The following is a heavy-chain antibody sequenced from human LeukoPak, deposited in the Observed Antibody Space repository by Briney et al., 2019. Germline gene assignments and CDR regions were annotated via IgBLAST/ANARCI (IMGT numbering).Heavy chain of an antibody. J-gene: IGHJ6*03. V-gene: IGHV4-34*01. Sequence: SETLSLTCAVYGGSFSGYFWSWIRQPPGKGLEWIGEINHSGSTNYNPSLKSRVTISVDTSKNQFSLKLSSVTAADTAVYYCARDWNEGYYYYMDVWGKGTTVTVSS. CDR1: GGSFSGYF. CDR2: INHSGST. D-gene: IGHD1-1*01. CDR3: ARDWNEGYYYYMDV.